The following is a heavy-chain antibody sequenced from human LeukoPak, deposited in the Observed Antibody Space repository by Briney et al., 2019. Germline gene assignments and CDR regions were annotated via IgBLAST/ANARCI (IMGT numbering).Heavy chain of an antibody. CDR1: GGTFSSYA. CDR2: IIPIFGTA. Sequence: VASVKVSCKASGGTFSSYAISWVRQAPGQGLEWMGGIIPIFGTANYAQKFQGRVTITADESTSTAYMELSSLRSEDTAVYYCARESSGWPRSMDVWGQGTTVTVSS. J-gene: IGHJ6*02. D-gene: IGHD6-19*01. CDR3: ARESSGWPRSMDV. V-gene: IGHV1-69*13.